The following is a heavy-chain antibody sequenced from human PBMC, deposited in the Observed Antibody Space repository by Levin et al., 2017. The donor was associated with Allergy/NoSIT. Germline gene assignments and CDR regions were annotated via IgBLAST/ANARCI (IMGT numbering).Heavy chain of an antibody. V-gene: IGHV4-59*01. CDR1: GGSISSYY. D-gene: IGHD6-13*01. J-gene: IGHJ4*02. CDR2: IYYSGST. Sequence: PGGSLRLSCTVSGGSISSYYWSWIRQPPGKGLEWIGYIYYSGSTNYNPSLKSRVTISVDTSKNQFSLKLSSVTAADTAVYYCARLQQQLVFDYWGQGTLVTVSS. CDR3: ARLQQQLVFDY.